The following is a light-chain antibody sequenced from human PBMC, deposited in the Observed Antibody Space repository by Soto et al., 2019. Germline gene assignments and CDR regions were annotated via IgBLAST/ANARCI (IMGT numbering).Light chain of an antibody. CDR2: DNN. CDR1: DGSIGSSY. V-gene: IGLV6-57*02. J-gene: IGLJ3*02. CDR3: QSYSDDTWV. Sequence: LTQPHSVSESPGKTVTISCSGSDGSIGSSYVLWFQQRPGSAPTTLIYDNNQRPSGVPHRFSGSIDISSNSASLTISGLQAGDEADYYCQSYSDDTWVFGGGTKLTVL.